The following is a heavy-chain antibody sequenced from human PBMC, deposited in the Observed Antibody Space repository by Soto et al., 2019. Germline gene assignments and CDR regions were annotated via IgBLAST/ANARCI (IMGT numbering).Heavy chain of an antibody. V-gene: IGHV1-69*05. J-gene: IGHJ4*02. Sequence: SVKVSCKASGGTFSSYAISWVRQAPGQGLEWMGGIIPIFGTANYAQKFQGRFTISRDNSKNTLYLQMGSLRAEDMAVYYCARGPGYYFDYWGQGTLVTVSS. CDR1: GGTFSSYA. CDR2: IIPIFGTA. CDR3: ARGPGYYFDY.